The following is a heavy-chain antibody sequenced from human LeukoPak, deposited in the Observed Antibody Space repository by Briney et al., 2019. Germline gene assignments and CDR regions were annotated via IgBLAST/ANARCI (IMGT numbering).Heavy chain of an antibody. CDR3: VRDEPITMVRGVIDY. D-gene: IGHD3-10*01. Sequence: GGSLRLSCAASGFTFSDYYMSWIRQAPGKGLEWVSYISSSSTTIYYADSVKGRFTISRDNAKNSLYLQMNSLRAEDTAVYYCVRDEPITMVRGVIDYWGQGTLVTVSS. V-gene: IGHV3-11*01. CDR2: ISSSSTTI. J-gene: IGHJ4*02. CDR1: GFTFSDYY.